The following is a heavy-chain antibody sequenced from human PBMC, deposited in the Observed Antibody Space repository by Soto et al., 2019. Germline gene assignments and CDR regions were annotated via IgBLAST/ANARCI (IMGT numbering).Heavy chain of an antibody. CDR2: IYYSGST. V-gene: IGHV4-59*01. J-gene: IGHJ4*02. CDR3: ARDNGYSYGYNLDH. D-gene: IGHD5-18*01. Sequence: PSETLSLTCTVSGGSISSYYWSWIRQPPGKGLEWIGYIYYSGSTNYNPSLKSRVTISVDTSKNQFSLKLTSVTAADTAVYYCARDNGYSYGYNLDHWGQGTWSPSPQ. CDR1: GGSISSYY.